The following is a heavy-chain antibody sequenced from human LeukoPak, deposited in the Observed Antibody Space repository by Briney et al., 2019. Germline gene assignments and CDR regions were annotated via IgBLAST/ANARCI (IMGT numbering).Heavy chain of an antibody. CDR1: GYTFTGYY. V-gene: IGHV1-2*02. CDR3: ARGPRAASQFDH. J-gene: IGHJ4*02. Sequence: GASVKVSCKASGYTFTGYYMHWVRQAPGQGLEWMGWFNPNSGGTNYAQKFQGRVTMTRDTSISTAYMELSRLISDDTAVFYCARGPRAASQFDHWGQGTLVTVSS. D-gene: IGHD6-25*01. CDR2: FNPNSGGT.